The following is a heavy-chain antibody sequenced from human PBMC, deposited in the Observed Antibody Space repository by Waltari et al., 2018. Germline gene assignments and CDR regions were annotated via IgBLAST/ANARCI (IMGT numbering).Heavy chain of an antibody. Sequence: QLQLQQSGPGLVKPSESLFLSCAVSGDSVSTNYWWRWVRQPPGKGLEWIGQIHGTGKTNYNPSLESRVTVSMDTSNNQFSLRVTSPTAADTAVYFCARDRGRGLYLDSWGQGTLVTVS. CDR1: GDSVSTNYW. J-gene: IGHJ4*02. CDR3: ARDRGRGLYLDS. CDR2: IHGTGKT. D-gene: IGHD1-26*01. V-gene: IGHV4-4*02.